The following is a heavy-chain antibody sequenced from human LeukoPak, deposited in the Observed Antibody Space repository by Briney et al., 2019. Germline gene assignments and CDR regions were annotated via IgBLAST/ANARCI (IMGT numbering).Heavy chain of an antibody. D-gene: IGHD3-10*01. V-gene: IGHV4-4*07. Sequence: SETLSLTCAVYGGSFSSYYWSWIRQPAGKGLEWIGRIYTSGSTNYNPSLKSRVTMSVDTSKNQFSLKLSFVTAADTAVYYCAREGYYGSGSLWSNWFDPWGQGTLVTVSS. CDR2: IYTSGST. J-gene: IGHJ5*02. CDR1: GGSFSSYY. CDR3: AREGYYGSGSLWSNWFDP.